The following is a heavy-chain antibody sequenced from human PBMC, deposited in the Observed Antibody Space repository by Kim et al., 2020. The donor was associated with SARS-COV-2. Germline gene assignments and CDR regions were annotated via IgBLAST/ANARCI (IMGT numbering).Heavy chain of an antibody. CDR2: ISYDGSNK. Sequence: GGSLRLSCAASGFTFSSYGMNWVRQAPGKGLEWVAVISYDGSNKYYADSVKGRFTISRDNSKNTLYLQMNSLRAEDTAVYYCAKDHSPIVVVTRDAFDI. D-gene: IGHD3-22*01. V-gene: IGHV3-30*18. J-gene: IGHJ3*02. CDR3: AKDHSPIVVVTRDAFDI. CDR1: GFTFSSYG.